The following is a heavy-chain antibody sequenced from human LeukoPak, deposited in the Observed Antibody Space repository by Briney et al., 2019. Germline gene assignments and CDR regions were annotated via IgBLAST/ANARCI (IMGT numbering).Heavy chain of an antibody. V-gene: IGHV1-46*01. CDR2: INPSGGST. D-gene: IGHD2-2*01. J-gene: IGHJ3*02. CDR1: GYTFTSYY. Sequence: ASVKVSCKASGYTFTSYYMHWVRQAPGQRLEWMGIINPSGGSTSYAQKFQGRVTMTRDMSTSTVYMELSSLRSEDTAVYYCARESNERYCSSTSCLEDAFDIWGQGTMVTVSS. CDR3: ARESNERYCSSTSCLEDAFDI.